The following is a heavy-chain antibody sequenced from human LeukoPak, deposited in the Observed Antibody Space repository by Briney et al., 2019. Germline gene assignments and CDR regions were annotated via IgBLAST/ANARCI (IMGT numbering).Heavy chain of an antibody. CDR3: ARGRGYGLYYYYYGMDV. V-gene: IGHV4-4*07. J-gene: IGHJ6*02. D-gene: IGHD5-18*01. CDR1: GGSISSYY. Sequence: SETLSLTCTVSGGSISSYYWSWIRQPTGKGLEWIGRIYNSGSTNYNPSLKSRVTMSVDTSKNQFSLKLSSVTAADTAVYYCARGRGYGLYYYYYGMDVWSQGTTVTVSS. CDR2: IYNSGST.